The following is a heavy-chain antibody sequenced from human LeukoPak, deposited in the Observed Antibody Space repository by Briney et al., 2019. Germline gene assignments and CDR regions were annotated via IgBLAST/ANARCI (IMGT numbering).Heavy chain of an antibody. CDR1: GGSISSPIHY. D-gene: IGHD1-26*01. CDR3: ARCGYSGSLFYMDV. J-gene: IGHJ6*03. Sequence: SETLSLTCTVSGGSISSPIHYWGWIRQSPGKGPDWVASIYYSGTTYYNPSLKSRVTISVDTSKNQFSLNLSSVTAADTAMYYCARCGYSGSLFYMDVWGKGTTATVSS. V-gene: IGHV4-39*07. CDR2: IYYSGTT.